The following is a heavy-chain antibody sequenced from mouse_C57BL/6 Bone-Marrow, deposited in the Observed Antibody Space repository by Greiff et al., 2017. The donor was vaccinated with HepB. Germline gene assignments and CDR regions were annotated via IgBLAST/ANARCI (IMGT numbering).Heavy chain of an antibody. CDR2: IYPRSGNT. CDR3: ARCRSTMVTTPFAY. V-gene: IGHV1-81*01. CDR1: GYTFTSYG. Sequence: QVQLQQSGAELARPGASVKLSCKASGYTFTSYGISWVKQRTGQGLEWIGEIYPRSGNTYYNEKFKGKATLTADKSSSTAYMELRSLTSEDSAVYFCARCRSTMVTTPFAYWGQVTLVTVSA. J-gene: IGHJ3*01. D-gene: IGHD2-2*01.